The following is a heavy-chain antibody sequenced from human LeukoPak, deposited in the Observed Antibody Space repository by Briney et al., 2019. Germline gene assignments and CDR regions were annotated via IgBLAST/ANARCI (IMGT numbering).Heavy chain of an antibody. V-gene: IGHV3-48*03. CDR3: AKSRYYDSSGYRS. CDR2: ISVRAATI. J-gene: IGHJ4*02. CDR1: GFDLGHYE. Sequence: GGSLRLSCAASGFDLGHYEVNWVRQAPGKGLEWIAHISVRAATIYYGDSVEGRFTISRDDAKNSLFLQMNSLRVEDTAIYYCAKSRYYDSSGYRSWGQGTLVTVSS. D-gene: IGHD3-22*01.